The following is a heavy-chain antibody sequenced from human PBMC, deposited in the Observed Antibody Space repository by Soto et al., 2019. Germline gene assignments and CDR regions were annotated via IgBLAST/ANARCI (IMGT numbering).Heavy chain of an antibody. J-gene: IGHJ6*02. D-gene: IGHD6-13*01. V-gene: IGHV1-18*01. CDR2: ISAYTGSA. CDR3: ARDPGIAPAGTYYFYYGMDV. CDR1: GYAFTSSG. Sequence: QVHLVQSAADVMKPGASVKVSCKASGYAFTSSGISWVRPAPGQGLEWMGWISAYTGSAAYAQKLQDRVTMTRDTSTSTAYMELRSLRSDDTAVYYCARDPGIAPAGTYYFYYGMDVWGQGTTVTVSS.